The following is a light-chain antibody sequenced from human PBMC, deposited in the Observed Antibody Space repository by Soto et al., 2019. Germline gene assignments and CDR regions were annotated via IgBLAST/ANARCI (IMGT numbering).Light chain of an antibody. CDR1: QSVSSSY. J-gene: IGKJ4*01. V-gene: IGKV3-20*01. CDR2: GAS. Sequence: EIVFTHSPGPLSLSPGARATLSCRASQSVSSSYLAWYQQKPGQAPRLLIYGASSRATGIPDRFSGSGSGTDFTLTISRLEPEDFAVYYCQQYGSSPLTFGGGTKVDIK. CDR3: QQYGSSPLT.